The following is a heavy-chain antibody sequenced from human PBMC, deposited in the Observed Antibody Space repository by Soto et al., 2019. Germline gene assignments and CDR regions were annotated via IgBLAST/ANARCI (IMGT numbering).Heavy chain of an antibody. J-gene: IGHJ6*03. CDR1: GGSISSYY. D-gene: IGHD7-27*01. Sequence: PSETLSLTCTVSGGSISSYYWSWIRQPPGKGLEWIGYIYYSGSTNYNPSLKSRVTISVDTSKNQFSLKLSSVTAADTAVYYCARQANYWGDRNGRGSRPDYYYYYLDVWGKGTTVTVSS. CDR3: ARQANYWGDRNGRGSRPDYYYYYLDV. V-gene: IGHV4-59*08. CDR2: IYYSGST.